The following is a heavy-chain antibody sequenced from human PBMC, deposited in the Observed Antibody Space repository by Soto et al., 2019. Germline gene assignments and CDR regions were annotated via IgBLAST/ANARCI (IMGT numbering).Heavy chain of an antibody. CDR2: IIPIFGTA. Sequence: QVQLVQSGAEVKKPGSSVKVSCKASGGTFSSYAISWVRQAPGQGLEWMGGIIPIFGTANYAQKFQGRVTITADDSTSTAYMELSSLRSEDTAVYYCARGGTGSGWYLFDYWGQGTLVTVSS. CDR1: GGTFSSYA. V-gene: IGHV1-69*01. J-gene: IGHJ4*02. D-gene: IGHD6-19*01. CDR3: ARGGTGSGWYLFDY.